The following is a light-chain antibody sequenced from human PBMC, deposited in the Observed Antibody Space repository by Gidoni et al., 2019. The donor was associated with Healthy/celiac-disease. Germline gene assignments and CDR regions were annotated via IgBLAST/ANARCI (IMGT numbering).Light chain of an antibody. CDR2: KDS. V-gene: IGLV3-25*03. J-gene: IGLJ2*01. CDR3: QSADSSGTIGV. Sequence: SYELTQPPSVSVSPGQTARITCSGDALPKQYAYWYQQKPGRAPVLVIYKDSERPSGIPERFSGSSSGTTVTLTISGVQAEDEADYYCQSADSSGTIGVFGGGTKLTVL. CDR1: ALPKQY.